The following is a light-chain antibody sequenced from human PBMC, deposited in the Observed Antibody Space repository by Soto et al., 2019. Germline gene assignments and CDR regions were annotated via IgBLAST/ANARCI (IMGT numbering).Light chain of an antibody. CDR3: QQYDSSPLT. CDR1: QSVSSSY. V-gene: IGKV3-20*01. CDR2: GAS. Sequence: EIVLTQSPCTLSLSPGERATLSCRASQSVSSSYLACYQQKPGQAPMLLIYGASIRATGIPDRFSGSGSGTYSTLTISRLEPEDFAVYYCQQYDSSPLTFGGGTKVEIK. J-gene: IGKJ4*01.